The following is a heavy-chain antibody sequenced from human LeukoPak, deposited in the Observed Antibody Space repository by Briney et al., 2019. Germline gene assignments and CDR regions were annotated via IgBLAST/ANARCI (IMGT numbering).Heavy chain of an antibody. CDR1: GFTFSDAW. CDR3: ARDSAGNDY. D-gene: IGHD6-13*01. CDR2: IKQDGSEK. J-gene: IGHJ4*02. V-gene: IGHV3-7*01. Sequence: PGGSLRLSCVGSGFTFSDAWISWVRQAPGKGLEWVANIKQDGSEKYYVDSVKGRFTISRDNAKNSLYLQMNSLRAEDTAMYYCARDSAGNDYWGQGTLVSVSS.